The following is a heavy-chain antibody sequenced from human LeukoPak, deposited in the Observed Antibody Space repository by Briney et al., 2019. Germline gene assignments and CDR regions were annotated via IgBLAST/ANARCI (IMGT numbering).Heavy chain of an antibody. CDR2: ISYDGSNK. Sequence: QPGRSLRLSCAASGFTFSSHAMHWVRQAPGKGLEWVAVISYDGSNKYYADSVKGRFTISRDNSKNTLYLQMNSLRAEDTAVYYCAREGLWFGELQDYFDYWGQGTLVTVSS. CDR3: AREGLWFGELQDYFDY. CDR1: GFTFSSHA. D-gene: IGHD3-10*01. J-gene: IGHJ4*02. V-gene: IGHV3-30*04.